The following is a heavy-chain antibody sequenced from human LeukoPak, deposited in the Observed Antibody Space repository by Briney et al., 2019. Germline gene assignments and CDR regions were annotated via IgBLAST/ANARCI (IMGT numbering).Heavy chain of an antibody. Sequence: GGFLRLSCAASGFTFSSYTMNWVRQAPGKGLEWVSSISSSSHIYYADSEKGRFTISRDNAKNSLYLQMNSLRAEDTAVYYCARVVPGTGFFYWGQGTLVTVSS. CDR1: GFTFSSYT. V-gene: IGHV3-21*01. CDR3: ARVVPGTGFFY. D-gene: IGHD2-8*02. CDR2: ISSSSHI. J-gene: IGHJ4*02.